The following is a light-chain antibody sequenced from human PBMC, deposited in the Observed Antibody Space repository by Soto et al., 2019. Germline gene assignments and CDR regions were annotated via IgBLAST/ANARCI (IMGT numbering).Light chain of an antibody. CDR1: SSDVGSYNL. J-gene: IGLJ1*01. CDR3: CSYAGSSTPLI. Sequence: SALTRPASVSGSPGQSITISCNGTSSDVGSYNLVSWYQQHPGKAPKLMIYEVSKRPSGVSNRFSGSKSGNTASLTISGLQAEDEADYYCCSYAGSSTPLIFGTGTKVTV. V-gene: IGLV2-23*02. CDR2: EVS.